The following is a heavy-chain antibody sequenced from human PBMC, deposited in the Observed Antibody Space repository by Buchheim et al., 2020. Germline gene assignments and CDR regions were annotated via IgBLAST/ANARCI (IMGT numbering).Heavy chain of an antibody. Sequence: QVQLVESGGGVVQPGRSLRLSCAASGFTFSSYAMHWVRQAPGKGLEWVAVISYDGSNKYYADSVKGRFTISRDNSKNTLYLQMNSLRAEDTAVYYCARDGADYYDSSGHGQGHDYWGQGTL. CDR2: ISYDGSNK. CDR1: GFTFSSYA. CDR3: ARDGADYYDSSGHGQGHDY. V-gene: IGHV3-30-3*01. D-gene: IGHD3-22*01. J-gene: IGHJ4*02.